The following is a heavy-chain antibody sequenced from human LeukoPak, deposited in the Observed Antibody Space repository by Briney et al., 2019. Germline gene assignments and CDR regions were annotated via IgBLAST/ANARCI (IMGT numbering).Heavy chain of an antibody. CDR2: ISSSSSYT. J-gene: IGHJ4*02. CDR3: ARVYSSSFVSV. D-gene: IGHD6-13*01. V-gene: IGHV3-11*06. Sequence: GGSLRLSCAASGFTFSDYYMSWIRQAPGKGLEWVSYISSSSSYTNYADSVKGRFTISRDNAKNSLYLQMNSLRAEDTAVYYCARVYSSSFVSVWGQETLVTVSS. CDR1: GFTFSDYY.